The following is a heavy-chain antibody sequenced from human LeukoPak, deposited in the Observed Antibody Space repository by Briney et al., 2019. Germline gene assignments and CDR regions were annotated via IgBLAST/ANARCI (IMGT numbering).Heavy chain of an antibody. CDR3: ASDVGDPQY. V-gene: IGHV3-66*01. J-gene: IGHJ4*02. CDR1: GFTVSYNY. CDR2: IFGGGST. Sequence: GGSLRLSCAASGFTVSYNYMSRVRQAPGKGLEWVSVIFGGGSTYYADSVKGRFTISRDNSKNTLYLQMNSLRVEDTAVYYCASDVGDPQYWGQGTLVTVSS. D-gene: IGHD3-16*01.